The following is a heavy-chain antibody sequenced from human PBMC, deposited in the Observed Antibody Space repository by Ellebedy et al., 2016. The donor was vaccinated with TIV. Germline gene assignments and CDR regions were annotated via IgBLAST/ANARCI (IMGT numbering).Heavy chain of an antibody. CDR3: ARDPNGDYPDY. CDR2: ISSSSSYT. Sequence: PGGSLRLSCAASGFTFSSYSMNWVRQAPGKGLEWVSSISSSSSYTNYADSVKGRFTISRDNAKNSLYLQMNSLRAEDTAVYYCARDPNGDYPDYWGQGTLVTVSS. CDR1: GFTFSSYS. V-gene: IGHV3-21*01. D-gene: IGHD4-17*01. J-gene: IGHJ4*02.